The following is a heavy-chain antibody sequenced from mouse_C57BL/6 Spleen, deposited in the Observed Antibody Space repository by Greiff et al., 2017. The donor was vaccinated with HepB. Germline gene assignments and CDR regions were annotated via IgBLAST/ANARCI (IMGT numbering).Heavy chain of an antibody. Sequence: EVKLEESGPSLVRPSQTLSLTCTVTGFSINSDCYWIWIRQFPGNKLEYIGYTFYSGITYYNPSLESRTYITRDTSKNQFSLKLSSVTTEDTATYYCARDSPTPYDGRAMDYWGQGTSVTVSS. CDR1: GFSINSDCY. V-gene: IGHV3-3*01. CDR2: TFYSGIT. D-gene: IGHD2-3*01. CDR3: ARDSPTPYDGRAMDY. J-gene: IGHJ4*01.